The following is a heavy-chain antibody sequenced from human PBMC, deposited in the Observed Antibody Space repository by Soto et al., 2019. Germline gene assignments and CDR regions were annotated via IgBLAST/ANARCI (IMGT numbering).Heavy chain of an antibody. CDR3: ARSPVEIVATSLYWFDS. CDR2: ISSSSTYI. D-gene: IGHD5-12*01. V-gene: IGHV3-21*01. CDR1: GFTFSSYS. Sequence: EVQLVESGGGLVKPGGSLRLSCAASGFTFSSYSMNWVRQAPGKGLELVSSISSSSTYIYYADSVKGRFTISRDNAKNSLYLQMNSLRVEDTAVYYCARSPVEIVATSLYWFDSWGQGTLVTVSS. J-gene: IGHJ5*01.